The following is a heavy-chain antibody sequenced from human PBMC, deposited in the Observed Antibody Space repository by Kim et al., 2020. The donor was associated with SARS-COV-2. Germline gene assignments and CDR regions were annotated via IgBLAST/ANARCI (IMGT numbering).Heavy chain of an antibody. Sequence: GGSLRLSCAASGFNLDSYAMSWVRQAPGKGLEWVSGIVGSAGTYYATSVRGRFTISRDSSKNTVHLQMNSLRAEDTAIYYCAKDRVSGDGFWEFDNWGQGTLVTVSS. D-gene: IGHD3-3*01. CDR3: AKDRVSGDGFWEFDN. V-gene: IGHV3-23*01. CDR1: GFNLDSYA. J-gene: IGHJ5*02. CDR2: IVGSAGT.